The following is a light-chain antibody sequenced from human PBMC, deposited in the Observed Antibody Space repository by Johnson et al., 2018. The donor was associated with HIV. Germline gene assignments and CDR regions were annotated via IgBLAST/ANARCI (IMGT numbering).Light chain of an antibody. CDR2: EIN. Sequence: QPVLTQPPSVSAAPGQKVTISCSGSNSNIGNNYVSWYQQLPGTAPKLLIYEINKRPSGIPDRFSGSKSGTSATLGITGLQTGDEADYYCGTWDSSLRVGFFGTGTKVTVL. J-gene: IGLJ1*01. V-gene: IGLV1-51*02. CDR3: GTWDSSLRVGF. CDR1: NSNIGNNY.